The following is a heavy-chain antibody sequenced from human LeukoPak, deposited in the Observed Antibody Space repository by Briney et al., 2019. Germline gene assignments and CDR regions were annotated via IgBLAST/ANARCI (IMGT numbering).Heavy chain of an antibody. D-gene: IGHD3-10*01. CDR1: GFTFSSYW. V-gene: IGHV3-7*01. J-gene: IGHJ4*02. CDR3: ARDSSGSYSQGFDY. Sequence: GGSLRLSCAASGFTFSSYWMSWVRQAPGKGLEWVANIKQDGSEKYYVDSVKGRFTISRDNAKNSLYLQMNSLRAEDTAVYYCARDSSGSYSQGFDYWGQRTRVTFSS. CDR2: IKQDGSEK.